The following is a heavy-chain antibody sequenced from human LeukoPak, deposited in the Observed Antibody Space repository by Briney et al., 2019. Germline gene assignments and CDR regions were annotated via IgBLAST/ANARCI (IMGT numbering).Heavy chain of an antibody. CDR1: GGSISSYY. CDR3: ARLKVGYFDY. Sequence: SETLSLTCTVSGGSISSYYWSWIRQPPGEGLEWIGYIYYSGSTNYNPSLKSRVTISVDTSKNQFSLKLSSVTAADTAVYYCARLKVGYFDYWGQGTLVTVSS. CDR2: IYYSGST. V-gene: IGHV4-59*08. D-gene: IGHD3-3*01. J-gene: IGHJ4*02.